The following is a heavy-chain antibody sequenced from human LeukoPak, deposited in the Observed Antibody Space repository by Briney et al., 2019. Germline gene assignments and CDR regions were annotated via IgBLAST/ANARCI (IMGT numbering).Heavy chain of an antibody. D-gene: IGHD3-22*01. CDR3: ASSDPSGYYYRFTFDI. CDR1: GFTFDDYG. CDR2: INWNGGST. J-gene: IGHJ3*02. Sequence: PGGSLRLSCAASGFTFDDYGMSWVRQAPGKGLEWVSGINWNGGSTGYADSVKGRFTISRDNAKNSLYLQMNSLRAEDTAVYYCASSDPSGYYYRFTFDIWGQGTMVTVSS. V-gene: IGHV3-20*04.